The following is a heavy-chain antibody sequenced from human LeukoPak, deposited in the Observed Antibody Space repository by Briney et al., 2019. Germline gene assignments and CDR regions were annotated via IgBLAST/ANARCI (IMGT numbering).Heavy chain of an antibody. CDR3: VRDRGYSNFDY. J-gene: IGHJ4*02. CDR2: INSDGSST. D-gene: IGHD4-11*01. V-gene: IGHV3-74*01. CDR1: GFTFGSYW. Sequence: PGGSLRLSCAASGFTFGSYWMHWVRQAPGKGPVWVSRINSDGSSTSYADSVKGRFSISRDNAKNTLYLQMNSLRAEDTALYYCVRDRGYSNFDYWGQGSLVTVSS.